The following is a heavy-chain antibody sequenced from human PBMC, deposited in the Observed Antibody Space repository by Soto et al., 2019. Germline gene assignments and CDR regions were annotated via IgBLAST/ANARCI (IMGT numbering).Heavy chain of an antibody. CDR2: IYYSGST. J-gene: IGHJ6*02. V-gene: IGHV4-31*03. D-gene: IGHD3-9*01. Sequence: SETLSLTCTVSGGSISSGGYYWSWIRQHPGKGLEWIGYIYYSGSTYYNPSRKSRVTISVDTSKRQFSLKLSSVTAADTAVYYCARVDNYYYGMDVWGQGTTVTVSS. CDR3: ARVDNYYYGMDV. CDR1: GGSISSGGYY.